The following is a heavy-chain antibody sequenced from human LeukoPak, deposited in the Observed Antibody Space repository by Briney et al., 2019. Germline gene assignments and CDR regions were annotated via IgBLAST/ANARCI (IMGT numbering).Heavy chain of an antibody. J-gene: IGHJ5*02. CDR1: GFTFSSYA. CDR3: AKVRHQLLYGGGWFDP. CDR2: ISGSGGST. D-gene: IGHD2-2*02. Sequence: GGSLRLSCAASGFTFSSYAMSWVRQAPAKGLEWVSAISGSGGSTYYADAVKGRFTISRDNSKNTLYLQMNSLRAEDTAVYYCAKVRHQLLYGGGWFDPWGQGTLVTVSS. V-gene: IGHV3-23*01.